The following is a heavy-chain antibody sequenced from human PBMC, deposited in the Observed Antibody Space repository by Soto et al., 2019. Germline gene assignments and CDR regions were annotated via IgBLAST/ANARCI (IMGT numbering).Heavy chain of an antibody. CDR1: GFTFSSYG. Sequence: QVQLVESGGGVVQPGRSLRLSCAASGFTFSSYGMHWVRQAPGKGLEWVAVISYDGSNKYYADSVKGRFTISRDNSKNTLYLQMNSLRAEDTAVXXXAKVITGTTSPPVDYWGQGTLVTVSS. CDR3: AKVITGTTSPPVDY. V-gene: IGHV3-30*03. CDR2: ISYDGSNK. J-gene: IGHJ4*02. D-gene: IGHD1-7*01.